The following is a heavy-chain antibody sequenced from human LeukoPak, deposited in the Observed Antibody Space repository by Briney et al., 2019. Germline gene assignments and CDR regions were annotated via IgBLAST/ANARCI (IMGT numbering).Heavy chain of an antibody. Sequence: SETLSLTCTVSGGSNSSYYWSWIRQPPGKGLEWIGYIYYSGSTNYNPSLKSRVTISVDTSKNQFSLKLSSVTAADTAVYYCARGGYSGYEPFDYWGQGTLVTVSS. CDR1: GGSNSSYY. D-gene: IGHD5-12*01. CDR2: IYYSGST. CDR3: ARGGYSGYEPFDY. V-gene: IGHV4-59*01. J-gene: IGHJ4*02.